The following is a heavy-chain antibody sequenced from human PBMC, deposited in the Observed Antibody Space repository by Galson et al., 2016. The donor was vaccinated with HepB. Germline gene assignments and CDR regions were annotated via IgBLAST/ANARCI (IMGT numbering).Heavy chain of an antibody. V-gene: IGHV4-4*02. J-gene: IGHJ4*02. CDR3: VSNGYYSLEY. CDR1: GASISGTTW. CDR2: IYHSGST. Sequence: SETLSLTCAVSGASISGTTWWSWVRQPPGKGPEWIGEIYHSGSTNYNPSLKSRVTISVDKSKNQFSLKLNSVTAADTAVYYCVSNGYYSLEYWGQGTLVTVSS. D-gene: IGHD3-22*01.